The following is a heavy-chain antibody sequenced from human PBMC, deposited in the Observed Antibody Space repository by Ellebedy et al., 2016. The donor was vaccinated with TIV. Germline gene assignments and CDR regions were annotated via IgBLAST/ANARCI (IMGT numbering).Heavy chain of an antibody. CDR1: GFLLSSSGTR. J-gene: IGHJ3*02. V-gene: IGHV2-70*04. CDR2: IDRDDDK. Sequence: SGPTLVKPTQTLTLTCTCSGFLLSSSGTRVSWIRQPPGKALEWLARIDRDDDKFYSTSLQTRLTISRDTSKNQVVLTMTNMDPVDTATYYCARSVYGDYIGDAFDIWGQGAMVTVSS. D-gene: IGHD4-17*01. CDR3: ARSVYGDYIGDAFDI.